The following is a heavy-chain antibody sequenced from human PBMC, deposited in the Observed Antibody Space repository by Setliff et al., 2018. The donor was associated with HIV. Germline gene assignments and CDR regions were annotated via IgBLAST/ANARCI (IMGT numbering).Heavy chain of an antibody. CDR3: ARGLSFYDPGWCDY. D-gene: IGHD2-21*01. CDR1: GGSISSYY. J-gene: IGHJ4*02. CDR2: IYTSGST. Sequence: SETLSLTCTVSGGSISSYYWSWIRQPPGKGLEWIGYIYTSGSTNYNPSLKSRVTISVDTSKNKFSRKLSSVTAADTAVYYCARGLSFYDPGWCDYRGQGTLVTVSS. V-gene: IGHV4-4*09.